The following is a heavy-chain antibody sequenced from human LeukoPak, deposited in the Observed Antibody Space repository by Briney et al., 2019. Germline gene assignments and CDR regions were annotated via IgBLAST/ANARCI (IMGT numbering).Heavy chain of an antibody. CDR2: ISYDGSNK. Sequence: PGGSLRLSCAASGFTFSSYAMHWVRQAPGKGLEWVAVISYDGSNKYYADSVKGRFTISRDNSKNTLYLQMNSLRAEDTAVYYCVSSMYSSGWGPFDYWGQGTLVTVSS. J-gene: IGHJ4*02. CDR1: GFTFSSYA. D-gene: IGHD6-19*01. V-gene: IGHV3-30-3*01. CDR3: VSSMYSSGWGPFDY.